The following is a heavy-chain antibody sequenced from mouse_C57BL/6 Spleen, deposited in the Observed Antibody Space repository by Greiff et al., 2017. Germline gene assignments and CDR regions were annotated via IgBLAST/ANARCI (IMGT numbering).Heavy chain of an antibody. CDR1: GFTFSDYY. CDR2: INYDGSST. Sequence: EVKLMESEGGLVQPGSSMKLSCTASGFTFSDYYMAWVRQVPEKGLEWVANINYDGSSTYYLDSLKSRFIISRDNAKNILYLQMSSLKSEDTATYYCAREGCYGSRRDWYFDVWGTGTTVTVSS. CDR3: AREGCYGSRRDWYFDV. V-gene: IGHV5-16*01. J-gene: IGHJ1*03. D-gene: IGHD1-1*01.